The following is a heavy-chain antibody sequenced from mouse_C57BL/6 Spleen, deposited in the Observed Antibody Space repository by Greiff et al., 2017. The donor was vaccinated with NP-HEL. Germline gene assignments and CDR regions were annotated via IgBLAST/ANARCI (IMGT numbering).Heavy chain of an antibody. CDR2: ISDGGSYT. Sequence: EVQLVESGGGLVKPGGSLKLSCAASGFTFSSYAMSWVRQTPEKRLEWVATISDGGSYTYYPDNVKGRFTISRDNAKNNLYLQMSHLKSEDTARYYCARDLNDYDDAMDYWGQGTSVTVSS. V-gene: IGHV5-4*01. J-gene: IGHJ4*01. CDR3: ARDLNDYDDAMDY. D-gene: IGHD2-4*01. CDR1: GFTFSSYA.